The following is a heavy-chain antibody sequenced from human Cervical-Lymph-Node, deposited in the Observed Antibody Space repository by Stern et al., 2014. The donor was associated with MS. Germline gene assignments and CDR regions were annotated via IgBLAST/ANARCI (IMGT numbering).Heavy chain of an antibody. CDR1: GYTFTTYG. Sequence: VHLVESGTEVKKPGASVLVSCKASGYTFTTYGITWVRQAPGQGLEWMGWISADSGNTKYAQKFQARVTMTRDTTTGTAYMEVRSLRSEDTAVYYCARDKMHAFDYWGQGTQVTVPS. D-gene: IGHD2-8*01. CDR3: ARDKMHAFDY. J-gene: IGHJ4*02. CDR2: ISADSGNT. V-gene: IGHV1-18*01.